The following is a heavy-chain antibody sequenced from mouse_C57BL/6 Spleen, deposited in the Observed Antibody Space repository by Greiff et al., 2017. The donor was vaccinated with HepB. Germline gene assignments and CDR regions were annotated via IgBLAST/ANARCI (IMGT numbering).Heavy chain of an antibody. CDR1: GYAFSSSW. CDR3: AALDYYGSRSYAMDY. Sequence: LEESGPELVKPGASVKISCKASGYAFSSSWMNWVKQRPGKGLEWIGRIYPGDGDTNYNGKFKGKATLTADKSSSTAYMQLSSLTSEDSAVYFCAALDYYGSRSYAMDYWGQGTSVTVSS. V-gene: IGHV1-82*01. D-gene: IGHD1-1*01. CDR2: IYPGDGDT. J-gene: IGHJ4*01.